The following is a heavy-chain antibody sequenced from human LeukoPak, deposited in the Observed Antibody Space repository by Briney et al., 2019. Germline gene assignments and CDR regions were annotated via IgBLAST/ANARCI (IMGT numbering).Heavy chain of an antibody. CDR2: IYYSGST. CDR3: AGSYDFWSGYRGWFDP. Sequence: SETLSLTCAVYGGSFSGYYWSWIRQPPGKGLEWIGSIYYSGSTYYNPSLKSRVTISVDTSKNQFSLKLSSVTAADTAVYYCAGSYDFWSGYRGWFDPWGQGTLVTVSS. J-gene: IGHJ5*02. V-gene: IGHV4-34*01. CDR1: GGSFSGYY. D-gene: IGHD3-3*01.